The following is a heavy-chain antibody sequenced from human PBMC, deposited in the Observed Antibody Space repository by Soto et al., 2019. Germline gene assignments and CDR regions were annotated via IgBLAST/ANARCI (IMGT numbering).Heavy chain of an antibody. CDR1: GCTFSSYA. V-gene: IGHV1-69*13. CDR3: ASGIVGATYYYYGMDV. J-gene: IGHJ6*01. Sequence: SVKVSCKASGCTFSSYAISWVRQAPGQGLEWMGGIIPIFGTANYAQKFQGRVTITADESTSTAYMELSSLRSEDTAVYYCASGIVGATYYYYGMDVWGQGTTVIVS. D-gene: IGHD1-26*01. CDR2: IIPIFGTA.